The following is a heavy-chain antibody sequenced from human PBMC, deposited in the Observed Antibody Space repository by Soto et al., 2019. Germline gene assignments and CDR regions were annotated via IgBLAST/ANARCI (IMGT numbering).Heavy chain of an antibody. J-gene: IGHJ4*02. CDR3: VHRRYSGSGMND. V-gene: IGHV2-5*02. D-gene: IGHD3-10*01. CDR1: GFSLSTSGEG. CDR2: IYWDDDK. Sequence: QITLKESGPTLVKPTQTLTLTCAFSGFSLSTSGEGVDWIRQPPGKALEWLALIYWDDDKRYNPSLKSRLTITMDTSKSQAGLTITTMNPVDTATYYCVHRRYSGSGMNDWGKGTLVTVSS.